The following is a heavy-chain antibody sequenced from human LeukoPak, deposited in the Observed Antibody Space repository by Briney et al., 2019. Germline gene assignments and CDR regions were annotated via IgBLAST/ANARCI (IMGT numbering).Heavy chain of an antibody. CDR3: AKDLIAARPYYFDY. CDR1: GFTFSSYA. J-gene: IGHJ4*02. D-gene: IGHD6-6*01. CDR2: ISGSGGST. V-gene: IGHV3-23*01. Sequence: PGGSLRLSCAASGFTFSSYAMRWVRQAPGKGMEWVSAISGSGGSTYYADSVKGRFTISIDNSKNTLYLQMNSLRAEDTAVYYCAKDLIAARPYYFDYWGQGTLVTVSS.